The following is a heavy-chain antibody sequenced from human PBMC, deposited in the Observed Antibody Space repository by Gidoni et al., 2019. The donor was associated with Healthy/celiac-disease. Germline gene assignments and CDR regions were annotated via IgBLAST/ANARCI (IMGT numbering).Heavy chain of an antibody. CDR3: ARNSAAGPLVDYDYGMDV. V-gene: IGHV5-51*01. D-gene: IGHD6-13*01. Sequence: EVQLVQSGAEVKKPGESLKISCKGSGYSFTSYWIGWVRQMPGKGLEWMGIIYPGDSDTRYSPSFQGQVTISADKSISTAYLQWSSLKASDTAMYYCARNSAAGPLVDYDYGMDVWGQGTTVTVSS. J-gene: IGHJ6*02. CDR2: IYPGDSDT. CDR1: GYSFTSYW.